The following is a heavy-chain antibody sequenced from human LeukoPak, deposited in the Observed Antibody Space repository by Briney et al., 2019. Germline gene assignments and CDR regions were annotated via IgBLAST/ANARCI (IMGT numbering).Heavy chain of an antibody. CDR1: GFTFSDYY. Sequence: GGSLRLSCAASGFTFSDYYMSWIRQTPGKGLEWVSYISSSGSTIYYADSVKGRFTISRDNAKNSLYLQMNSLRAEDTAVYYCARVGRAGYCSGGSCYSRFDPWGQGTLVTVSS. D-gene: IGHD2-15*01. J-gene: IGHJ5*02. V-gene: IGHV3-11*04. CDR3: ARVGRAGYCSGGSCYSRFDP. CDR2: ISSSGSTI.